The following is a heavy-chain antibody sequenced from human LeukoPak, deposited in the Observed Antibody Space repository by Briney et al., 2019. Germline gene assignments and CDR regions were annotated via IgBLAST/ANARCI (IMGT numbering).Heavy chain of an antibody. J-gene: IGHJ4*02. CDR1: GFTFSSYA. Sequence: TGGSLRLSCAASGFTFSSYAMHWVRQAPGKGLEWVAVISYDGSNKYYADSVKGRFTISRDNSKNTLYLQMNSLRAEDTAVYYCARGGGRYDSSGYGHWGQGTLVTVSS. D-gene: IGHD3-22*01. V-gene: IGHV3-30-3*01. CDR3: ARGGGRYDSSGYGH. CDR2: ISYDGSNK.